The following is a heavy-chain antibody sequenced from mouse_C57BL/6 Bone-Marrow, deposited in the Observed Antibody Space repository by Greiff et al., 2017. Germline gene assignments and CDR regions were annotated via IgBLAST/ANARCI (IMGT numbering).Heavy chain of an antibody. J-gene: IGHJ1*03. CDR3: ARDYGSSYWYVDV. D-gene: IGHD1-1*01. Sequence: VQLQQSGPELVKPGASVKLSCKASGYTFTSYDINWVKQRPGKGLEWIGWIYPRDGSTKYNEKFKGKATLTVDTSSSTAYMELHSLTSEDSAVYFCARDYGSSYWYVDVWGTGTTVTVSS. CDR1: GYTFTSYD. CDR2: IYPRDGST. V-gene: IGHV1-85*01.